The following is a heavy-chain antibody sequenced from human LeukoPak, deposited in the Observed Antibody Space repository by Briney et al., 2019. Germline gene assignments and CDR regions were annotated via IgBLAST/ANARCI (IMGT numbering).Heavy chain of an antibody. Sequence: SVKVSCKASGGTFSSYAISWVRQAPGQGLEWMGRIIPILGIANYAQKFQGRVTMTRNTSISTAYMELSSLRSEDTAVYYCASWDYCSSTSCYTNDAFDIWGQGTMVTVSS. D-gene: IGHD2-2*02. J-gene: IGHJ3*02. CDR2: IIPILGIA. CDR1: GGTFSSYA. CDR3: ASWDYCSSTSCYTNDAFDI. V-gene: IGHV1-69*04.